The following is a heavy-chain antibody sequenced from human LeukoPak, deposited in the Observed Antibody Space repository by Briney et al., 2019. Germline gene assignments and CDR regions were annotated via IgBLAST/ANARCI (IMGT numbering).Heavy chain of an antibody. J-gene: IGHJ4*02. V-gene: IGHV1-2*02. Sequence: ASVKVSCKASGYTFTGYYIHWVRQAPGQGLEWMGGINPNSGGTNYAQKFQGRVTMTRDTSISTAYMEPSRLRSDDTAVYYCARGRGTYHDYWGQGTLVTVSS. D-gene: IGHD1-26*01. CDR2: INPNSGGT. CDR1: GYTFTGYY. CDR3: ARGRGTYHDY.